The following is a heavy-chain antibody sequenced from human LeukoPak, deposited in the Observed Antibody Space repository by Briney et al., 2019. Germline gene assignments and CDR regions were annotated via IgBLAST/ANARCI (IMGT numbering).Heavy chain of an antibody. Sequence: SEILSLTCAVYGGSFSGYYWSWIRQPPGKGLEWIGEINHSGSTNYNPSLKSRVTISVDTSKNQLSLKLSSVTAADTAVYYCARVVVMNRKFDPWGQGTLVTVSS. V-gene: IGHV4-34*01. CDR1: GGSFSGYY. CDR3: ARVVVMNRKFDP. J-gene: IGHJ5*02. D-gene: IGHD3-22*01. CDR2: INHSGST.